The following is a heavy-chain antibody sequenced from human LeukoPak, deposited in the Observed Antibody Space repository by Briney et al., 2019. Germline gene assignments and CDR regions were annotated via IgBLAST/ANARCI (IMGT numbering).Heavy chain of an antibody. J-gene: IGHJ4*02. CDR2: ISYDGSNK. CDR1: GFTFSSYG. Sequence: GGSLRLSCAASGFTFSSYGMHWVRQAPGKGLEWVAVISYDGSNKYYADSVKGRFTISRDNAKNTLYLQMNSLRAEDTAVFYCARTQYSGSKLDYWGQGILVTVSS. V-gene: IGHV3-30*03. D-gene: IGHD1-26*01. CDR3: ARTQYSGSKLDY.